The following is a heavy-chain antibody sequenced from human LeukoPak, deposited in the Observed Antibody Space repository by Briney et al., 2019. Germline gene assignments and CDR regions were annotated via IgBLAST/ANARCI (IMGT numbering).Heavy chain of an antibody. J-gene: IGHJ4*02. CDR3: ARLGYSYGLYYFDY. Sequence: ASVKVSCKASGDTFSSYGISWVRHAPGQGLEWMGWISAYNGNTNYAQKLQGRVTMTTDTSTTTAYMELRSLRSDDTAVYYCARLGYSYGLYYFDYWGQGTLVTVSS. D-gene: IGHD5-18*01. CDR1: GDTFSSYG. CDR2: ISAYNGNT. V-gene: IGHV1-18*01.